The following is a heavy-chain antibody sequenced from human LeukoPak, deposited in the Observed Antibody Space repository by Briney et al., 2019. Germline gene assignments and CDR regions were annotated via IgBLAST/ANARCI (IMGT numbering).Heavy chain of an antibody. CDR2: IYTSGST. J-gene: IGHJ4*02. Sequence: PSETLSLTCTVSGGSISSGSYYWSWIRQPAGKGLEWIGRIYTSGSTNYNPSLKSRVTISVDTSKNQFSLKLSSVTAADTAVYYCARGGLDYYDSSGYGLDYWGQGTLVTVSS. CDR3: ARGGLDYYDSSGYGLDY. CDR1: GGSISSGSYY. V-gene: IGHV4-61*02. D-gene: IGHD3-22*01.